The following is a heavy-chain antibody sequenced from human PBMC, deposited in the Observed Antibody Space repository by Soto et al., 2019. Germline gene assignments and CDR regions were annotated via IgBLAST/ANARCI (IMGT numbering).Heavy chain of an antibody. CDR3: TRGSFLEWSYMDV. V-gene: IGHV1-46*02. J-gene: IGHJ6*02. Sequence: ASLKVSCKASGYTFNRYYMHWVRQAPGQGLEWMGMINPSGTITSYAQKFQGRVTMARDTSTSTLYMDLSSLTSEDTAVYYCTRGSFLEWSYMDVWGQGTTVTVSS. D-gene: IGHD3-3*01. CDR2: INPSGTIT. CDR1: GYTFNRYY.